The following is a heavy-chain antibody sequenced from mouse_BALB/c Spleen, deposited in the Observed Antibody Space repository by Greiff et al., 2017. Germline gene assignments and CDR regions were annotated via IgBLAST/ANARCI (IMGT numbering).Heavy chain of an antibody. CDR3: ARDDYDYDYAMDY. V-gene: IGHV5-6-5*01. CDR2: ISSGGST. Sequence: EVKLMESGGGLVKPGGSLKLSCAASGFTFSSYAMSWVRQTPEKRLEWVASISSGGSTYYPDSVKGRFTISRDNARNILYLQMSSLRSEDTAMYYCARDDYDYDYAMDYWGQGTSVTVSS. D-gene: IGHD2-4*01. CDR1: GFTFSSYA. J-gene: IGHJ4*01.